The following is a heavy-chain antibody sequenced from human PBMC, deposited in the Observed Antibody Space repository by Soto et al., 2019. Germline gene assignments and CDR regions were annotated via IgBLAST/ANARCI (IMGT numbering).Heavy chain of an antibody. J-gene: IGHJ4*02. CDR1: GFTFNNYA. V-gene: IGHV3-30*18. CDR3: AKARGDQSGYDFFFDY. CDR2: VSNDGRKT. Sequence: PGGSLRLSCAASGFTFNNYAMHWVRQAPGKGLEWVAVVSNDGRKTYYVDSVKGRFTISRDNSRNTLYLQMDSLRAEDTAVHFCAKARGDQSGYDFFFDYWGQGRLVTVSS. D-gene: IGHD5-12*01.